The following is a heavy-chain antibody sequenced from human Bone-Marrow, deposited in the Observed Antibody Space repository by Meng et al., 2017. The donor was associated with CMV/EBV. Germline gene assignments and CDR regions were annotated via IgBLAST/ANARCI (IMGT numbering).Heavy chain of an antibody. D-gene: IGHD3-10*01. J-gene: IGHJ3*02. CDR3: ARDRRVRGVHDAFDI. V-gene: IGHV3-7*01. CDR2: MKEDGCEK. CDR1: GFAFSMDW. Sequence: GGSLRLSCAASGFAFSMDWMSCVRQAAGKGLEWVATMKEDGCEKDSVDPVKGRVTISTDNAKISLYLQMNRLGAEDTAVDHCARDRRVRGVHDAFDIWGQGTMVTVSS.